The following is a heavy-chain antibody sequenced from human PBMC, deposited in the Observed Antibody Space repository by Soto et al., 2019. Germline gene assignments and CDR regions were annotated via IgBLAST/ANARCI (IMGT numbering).Heavy chain of an antibody. J-gene: IGHJ4*02. Sequence: GESLKISCXGVGYSFTNYWIAWVRQMPGKGPEWMGTTYPGDSDMRYSPSFRGQVTMSVDKSINTAYLQWGSLTASDTAKYYCARLPREFWSGFDYWGQGTLVTVSS. D-gene: IGHD3-3*01. V-gene: IGHV5-51*01. CDR2: TYPGDSDM. CDR1: GYSFTNYW. CDR3: ARLPREFWSGFDY.